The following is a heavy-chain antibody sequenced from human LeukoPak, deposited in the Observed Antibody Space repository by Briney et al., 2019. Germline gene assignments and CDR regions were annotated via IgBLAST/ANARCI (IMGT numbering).Heavy chain of an antibody. V-gene: IGHV3-23*01. CDR1: GFTFSSYG. J-gene: IGHJ4*02. Sequence: GGSLRLSCAASGFTFSSYGMSWVRQAPGKGLEWVSTISSGGGRTKYADVVKGRLIISRDNSKNTLFLQMNSLRGEDTAVYYCAKGGGSTGRSYYFDYWGQGTLVTVSS. D-gene: IGHD2-15*01. CDR2: ISSGGGRT. CDR3: AKGGGSTGRSYYFDY.